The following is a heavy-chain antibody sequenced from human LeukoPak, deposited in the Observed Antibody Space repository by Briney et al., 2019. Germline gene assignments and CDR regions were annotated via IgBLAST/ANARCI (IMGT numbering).Heavy chain of an antibody. CDR2: ISSSGGTI. V-gene: IGHV3-48*03. D-gene: IGHD3-9*01. Sequence: GGSLRLSCAASGFTFINYEMNWVRQAPGKGLEWVSYISSSGGTIYYADSVKGRFTISRDNSKNTLYLQMNSLRAEDTAVYYCAREWKDILTGRLRENNWFDPWGQGTLVTVSS. CDR3: AREWKDILTGRLRENNWFDP. J-gene: IGHJ5*02. CDR1: GFTFINYE.